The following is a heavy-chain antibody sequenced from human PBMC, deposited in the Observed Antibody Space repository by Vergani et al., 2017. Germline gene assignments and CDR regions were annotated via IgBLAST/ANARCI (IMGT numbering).Heavy chain of an antibody. Sequence: EVQLVESGGGLVQPGRSLRLSCAASGFTFDDYAMHWVRQAPGKGLEWVSGINCNSDSIAYADSVKGRFTISRNNDKNSLYLQMNSLRAEDTTVYYCARDESLCSSTSCPDYWGQGTLVTVSS. CDR1: GFTFDDYA. CDR3: ARDESLCSSTSCPDY. V-gene: IGHV3-9*01. CDR2: INCNSDSI. D-gene: IGHD2-2*01. J-gene: IGHJ4*02.